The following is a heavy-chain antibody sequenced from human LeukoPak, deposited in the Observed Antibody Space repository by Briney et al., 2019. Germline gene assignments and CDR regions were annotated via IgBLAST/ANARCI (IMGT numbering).Heavy chain of an antibody. CDR3: AREARILRLGEVSP. J-gene: IGHJ5*02. D-gene: IGHD2-15*01. CDR1: GYTLTSYG. Sequence: GASVKVSCKASGYTLTSYGISWVRQAPGQGLEWMGWISAYNGNTNYAQKLQGRVTMTTDTSTSTVYMELRSLRADDTAVYYCAREARILRLGEVSPWGQGTLVTVSS. CDR2: ISAYNGNT. V-gene: IGHV1-18*01.